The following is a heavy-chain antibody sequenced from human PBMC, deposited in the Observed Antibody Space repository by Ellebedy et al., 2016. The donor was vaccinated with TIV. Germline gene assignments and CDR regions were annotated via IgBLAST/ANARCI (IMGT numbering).Heavy chain of an antibody. CDR3: AIVAVAGPTRYYYYGMDV. D-gene: IGHD6-13*01. CDR2: IYYSGST. V-gene: IGHV4-39*07. CDR1: GGSFSSSSFY. Sequence: MPSETLSLTCTVSGGSFSSSSFYRGCISPPPGKGLEWIGSIYYSGSTYYNPSLKSRVTISVDTSKNQFSLKLSSVTAANTAVYYCAIVAVAGPTRYYYYGMDVWGQGTTVTVSS. J-gene: IGHJ6*02.